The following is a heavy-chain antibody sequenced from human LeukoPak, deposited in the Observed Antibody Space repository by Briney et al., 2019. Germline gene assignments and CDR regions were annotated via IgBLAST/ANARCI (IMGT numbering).Heavy chain of an antibody. CDR2: IWYDGSNK. J-gene: IGHJ5*02. D-gene: IGHD5-12*01. CDR3: ARDSLYSGYQP. CDR1: GLTFSSYG. Sequence: GGSLRLSCAASGLTFSSYGMHWVRQAPGKGLEWVAVIWYDGSNKYYADSVKGRFTISRDNSKNTLYLQMNSLRAEDTAVYYCARDSLYSGYQPWGQGTLVTVSS. V-gene: IGHV3-33*01.